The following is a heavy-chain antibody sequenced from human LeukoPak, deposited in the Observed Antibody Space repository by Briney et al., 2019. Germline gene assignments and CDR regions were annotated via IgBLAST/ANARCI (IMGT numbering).Heavy chain of an antibody. CDR2: IKQDGSEK. Sequence: GGSLRLSCAASGFTFSSYSMNWVRQAPGKGLEWVANIKQDGSEKYYVDSVKGRFTISRDNAKNSLYPQMNSLRAEDTAVYYCAAPTSYYYDSSGYRGDDYWGQGTLVTVSS. V-gene: IGHV3-7*01. CDR3: AAPTSYYYDSSGYRGDDY. J-gene: IGHJ4*02. D-gene: IGHD3-22*01. CDR1: GFTFSSYS.